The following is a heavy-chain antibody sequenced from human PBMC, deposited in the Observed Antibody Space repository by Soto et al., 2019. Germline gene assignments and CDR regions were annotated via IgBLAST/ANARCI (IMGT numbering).Heavy chain of an antibody. Sequence: GGSLRLSCAASGFTFSSYWMSWVRQAPGKGLEWVANIKQDGSEKYYVDSVKGRFTISRDNAKNSLYLQMNSLRAEDTAVYYCARDNYYGSGSYYKREYNWFDPWGQGTLVTVSS. CDR2: IKQDGSEK. J-gene: IGHJ5*02. CDR1: GFTFSSYW. V-gene: IGHV3-7*01. D-gene: IGHD3-10*01. CDR3: ARDNYYGSGSYYKREYNWFDP.